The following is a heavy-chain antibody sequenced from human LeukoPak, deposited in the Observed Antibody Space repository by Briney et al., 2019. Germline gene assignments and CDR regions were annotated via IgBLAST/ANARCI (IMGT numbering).Heavy chain of an antibody. CDR2: ISWNSGSI. V-gene: IGHV3-9*03. CDR1: GFTVSSNS. J-gene: IGHJ4*02. Sequence: GGSLRLSCTVSGFTVSSNSMSWVRQAPGKGLEWVSGISWNSGSIGYADSVKGRFTVSRDNAKNSLYLQMNSLRAEDMALYYCAKVRDSSSWYKGDYFDYWGQGTLVTVSS. D-gene: IGHD6-13*01. CDR3: AKVRDSSSWYKGDYFDY.